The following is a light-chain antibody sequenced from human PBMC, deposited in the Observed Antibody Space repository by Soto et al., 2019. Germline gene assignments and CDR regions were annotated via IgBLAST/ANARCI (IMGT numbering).Light chain of an antibody. V-gene: IGKV3-20*01. CDR3: QQFRT. CDR1: QSVSSSY. CDR2: GAS. Sequence: DIVLTQSPGTLSLSPGERATLSCRASQSVSSSYVAWYQQQPGQAPRLLIHGASSRATGVPDRFSGSGSGTDFTLTISRLEPEDFAVYYCQQFRTFGPGTKVDIK. J-gene: IGKJ3*01.